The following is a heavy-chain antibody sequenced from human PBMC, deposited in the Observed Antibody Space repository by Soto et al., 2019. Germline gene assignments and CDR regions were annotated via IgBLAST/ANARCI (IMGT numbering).Heavy chain of an antibody. CDR2: IHYSGNA. CDR3: ARGVGGSGLNWFDP. J-gene: IGHJ5*02. Sequence: QVQLQESGPGLVKPSETLSLTCTFSGSSIIGYYWPWIRQSPERGLEWIGYIHYSGNANYNPSLNSRLTMSVDRSKSQFSMKLASVTAADTAVYYCARGVGGSGLNWFDPWGQGTLVTVSS. D-gene: IGHD6-19*01. CDR1: GSSIIGYY. V-gene: IGHV4-59*12.